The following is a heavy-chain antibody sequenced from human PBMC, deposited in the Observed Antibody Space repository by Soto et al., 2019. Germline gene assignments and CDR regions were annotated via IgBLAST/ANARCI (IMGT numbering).Heavy chain of an antibody. V-gene: IGHV4-31*03. CDR2: IYYSGST. J-gene: IGHJ6*02. CDR3: ARGHGADTAMVKWESYYYYYYGMDV. CDR1: GGSISSGGYY. Sequence: SETLSLTCTVSGGSISSGGYYWSWIRQHPGKGLEWIGYIYYSGSTYYNPSLKSRVTISVDTSKNQFSLKLSSVTAADTAVYYCARGHGADTAMVKWESYYYYYYGMDVWGQGTTVTVSS. D-gene: IGHD5-18*01.